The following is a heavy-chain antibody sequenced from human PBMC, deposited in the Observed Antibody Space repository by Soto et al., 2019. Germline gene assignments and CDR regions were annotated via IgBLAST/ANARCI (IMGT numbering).Heavy chain of an antibody. CDR3: ARECSGGSCYPGMDV. J-gene: IGHJ6*02. V-gene: IGHV3-11*06. D-gene: IGHD2-15*01. CDR2: SSNSGTFS. CDR1: GFTFSDYY. Sequence: GGSLRLSCAGSGFTFSDYYISWIRQAPGKGLEWISYSSNSGTFSRYADSVKGRFSISRDNTKNLLYLQINSLRAEDTAVYFCARECSGGSCYPGMDVWGQGTTVTVS.